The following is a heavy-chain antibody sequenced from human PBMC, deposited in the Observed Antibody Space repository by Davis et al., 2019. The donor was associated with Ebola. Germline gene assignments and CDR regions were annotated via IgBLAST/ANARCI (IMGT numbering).Heavy chain of an antibody. V-gene: IGHV5-51*01. CDR3: ARGTPGVSTFFFFDS. CDR2: VIPGDSDP. J-gene: IGHJ4*02. D-gene: IGHD4-11*01. Sequence: GESLKISCESSGFGFRSHWIGWVRQRPGKGLDWMAMVIPGDSDPVYSPSFQGPVTISVDTSTRTVHLQWSSLKASDTGIYYCARGTPGVSTFFFFDSWGQGTPVTVSS. CDR1: GFGFRSHW.